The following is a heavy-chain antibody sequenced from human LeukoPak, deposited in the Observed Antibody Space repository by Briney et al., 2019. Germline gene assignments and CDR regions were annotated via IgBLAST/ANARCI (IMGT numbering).Heavy chain of an antibody. CDR3: ARDLAMVRTTDWFDP. Sequence: SVKVSCKASGGTFSSYAISWVRQAPGQGLEWMGGIIPIFGTANYAQKLQGRVTITADESTSTAYMELSSLRSEYTAVYYCARDLAMVRTTDWFDPWGKGTRVTVSP. J-gene: IGHJ5*02. D-gene: IGHD3-10*01. V-gene: IGHV1-69*13. CDR2: IIPIFGTA. CDR1: GGTFSSYA.